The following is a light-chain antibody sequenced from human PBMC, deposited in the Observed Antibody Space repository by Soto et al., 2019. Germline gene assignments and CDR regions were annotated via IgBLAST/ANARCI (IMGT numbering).Light chain of an antibody. CDR3: QQVNSYPRT. Sequence: DIQLTQTPSFLSASVGDRVTITCRASQGISSSLAWYQQKPGKAPKLLIYAASTLQSGVPSRFSGSGSGTEFTLTISSLQPEDFSTFYCQQVNSYPRTFGQGTRLDIK. CDR1: QGISSS. V-gene: IGKV1-9*01. CDR2: AAS. J-gene: IGKJ2*01.